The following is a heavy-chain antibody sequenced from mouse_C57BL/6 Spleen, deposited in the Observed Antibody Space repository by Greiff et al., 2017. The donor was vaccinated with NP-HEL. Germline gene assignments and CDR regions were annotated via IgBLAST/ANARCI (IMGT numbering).Heavy chain of an antibody. J-gene: IGHJ1*03. CDR3: TRDGSGYFDV. D-gene: IGHD2-3*01. CDR1: GYTFTDYE. CDR2: IDPETGGT. V-gene: IGHV1-15*01. Sequence: VQLQQSGAELVRPGASVTLSCKASGYTFTDYEMHWVKQTPVHGLEWIGAIDPETGGTAYNQKFKGKAILTADKSSSTAYMELRSLTSEDSAVYYCTRDGSGYFDVWGTGTTVTVSS.